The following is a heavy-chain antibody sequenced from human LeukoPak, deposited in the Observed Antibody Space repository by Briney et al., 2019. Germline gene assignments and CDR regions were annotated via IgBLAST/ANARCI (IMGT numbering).Heavy chain of an antibody. CDR2: FYYSGST. CDR1: GGSLSSYY. V-gene: IGHV4-59*01. CDR3: AREAGSWQVDY. Sequence: SETLSLTCTVSGGSLSSYYWSWIRQPPGKGLEWIGDFYYSGSTNYNPSLKSRVTMSVDTSKNQFSLKLTSVTAAGTAVYYCAREAGSWQVDYWGQGTLVTVSS. D-gene: IGHD6-13*01. J-gene: IGHJ4*02.